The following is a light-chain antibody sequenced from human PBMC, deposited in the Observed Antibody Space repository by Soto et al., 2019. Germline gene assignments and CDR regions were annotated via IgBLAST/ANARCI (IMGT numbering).Light chain of an antibody. CDR3: QQYGRTSWT. Sequence: EIVLTQSPGTLSLSPGEGATLSCRASQSVSTNFFAWYQQKPGQAPRLLIYGASTRATGIPDRFSGSGSGKDFTLNISRLEPEDFSVYYCQQYGRTSWTFGQGNQVEIK. CDR1: QSVSTNF. J-gene: IGKJ1*01. V-gene: IGKV3-20*01. CDR2: GAS.